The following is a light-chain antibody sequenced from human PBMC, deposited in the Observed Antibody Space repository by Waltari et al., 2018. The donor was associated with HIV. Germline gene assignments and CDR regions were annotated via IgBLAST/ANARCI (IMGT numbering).Light chain of an antibody. CDR3: AAWDDRLNLV. Sequence: QSVLTQPPSASGTPGQRATITCFGSNSNIGSNYVYWYQQLPGMAPKLLIYKNKQRPSGVPDRFSGSKSGNSASLAISGLRSEDEADYYCAAWDDRLNLVFGGGTKLTVL. V-gene: IGLV1-47*01. J-gene: IGLJ2*01. CDR2: KNK. CDR1: NSNIGSNY.